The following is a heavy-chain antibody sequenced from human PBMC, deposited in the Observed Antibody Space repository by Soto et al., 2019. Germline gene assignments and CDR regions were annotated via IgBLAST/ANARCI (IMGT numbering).Heavy chain of an antibody. Sequence: GGSLRLSCAASGFTFSSYGMHWVRQAPGKGLEWVAVISYDGSNKYYADSVKGRFTISRDNSKNTLYLQMNSLRAEDTAVYYCAKDDYDSSGYYYDYWGQGTLVTVSS. CDR1: GFTFSSYG. J-gene: IGHJ4*02. V-gene: IGHV3-30*18. D-gene: IGHD3-22*01. CDR3: AKDDYDSSGYYYDY. CDR2: ISYDGSNK.